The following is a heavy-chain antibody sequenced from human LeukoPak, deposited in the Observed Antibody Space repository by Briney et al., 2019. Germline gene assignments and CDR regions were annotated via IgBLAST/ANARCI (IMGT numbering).Heavy chain of an antibody. CDR3: ARRVARSYYDSSGGYYFDY. V-gene: IGHV4-39*01. CDR1: GGSISSSSYY. D-gene: IGHD3-22*01. Sequence: ASETLSLTCTVSGGSISSSSYYWGWIRQPPGKGLEWIGSIYYSGSTYYNPSLKSRVTISVDTSKNQFSLKLSSVTAADTAVYYCARRVARSYYDSSGGYYFDYWGQGTLVTVSS. J-gene: IGHJ4*02. CDR2: IYYSGST.